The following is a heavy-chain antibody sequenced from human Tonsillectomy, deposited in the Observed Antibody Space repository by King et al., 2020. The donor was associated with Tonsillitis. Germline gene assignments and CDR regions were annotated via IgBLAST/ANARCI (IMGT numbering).Heavy chain of an antibody. CDR2: INPNSGGP. D-gene: IGHD2-8*01. CDR1: GYTFSGYY. CDR3: ARDYCTNGVCSWFDP. J-gene: IGHJ5*02. V-gene: IGHV1-2*02. Sequence: QLVQSGAEVKKPGASVKVSCKASGYTFSGYYMHWVRQAPGQGLEWMGWINPNSGGPNYAQKFKGRVTLPRDTSITTAYMELSRLRSDDTAVYYCARDYCTNGVCSWFDPWGQGTLVTVSS.